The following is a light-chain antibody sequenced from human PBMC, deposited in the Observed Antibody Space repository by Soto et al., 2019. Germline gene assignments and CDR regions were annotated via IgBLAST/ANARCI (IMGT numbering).Light chain of an antibody. CDR2: GAS. J-gene: IGKJ4*01. CDR3: QQYGSSPLT. V-gene: IGKV3-20*01. CDR1: QSVRSSY. Sequence: EIVLTQSPGTLSLSPGERATLSCRASQSVRSSYFAWYQQKPGQAPRLLIYGASSRATGIPDRFSGSGPGTDFTLTISRLEPEDFAVYYCQQYGSSPLTFGGGTKVDI.